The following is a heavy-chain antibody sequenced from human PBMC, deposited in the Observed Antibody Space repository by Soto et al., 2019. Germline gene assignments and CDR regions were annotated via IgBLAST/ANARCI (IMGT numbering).Heavy chain of an antibody. CDR2: VSYDGRNK. CDR1: GFTFSSYG. Sequence: GGSLRLSCAASGFTFSSYGMHWVRQAPVKGLEWVAVVSYDGRNKYYGDSMKGRFTISRDNAKNSLYLEMNSLRAEDTAVYYCARESEDLTSNFDYWGQGTLVTVSS. CDR3: ARESEDLTSNFDY. J-gene: IGHJ4*02. V-gene: IGHV3-30*03.